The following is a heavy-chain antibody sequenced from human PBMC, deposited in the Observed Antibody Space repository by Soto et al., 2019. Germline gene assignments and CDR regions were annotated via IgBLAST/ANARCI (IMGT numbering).Heavy chain of an antibody. V-gene: IGHV4-34*01. CDR2: INHSGST. D-gene: IGHD2-15*01. CDR3: AREVVVVAATGDWFDP. CDR1: GGSFSGYY. Sequence: SETLSLTCAVYGGSFSGYYWSWIRQPPGKGLEWIGEINHSGSTNYNPSLKSRVTISVDTSKNQFSLKLSSVTAADTAVYYCAREVVVVAATGDWFDPWGQGTLVTVSS. J-gene: IGHJ5*02.